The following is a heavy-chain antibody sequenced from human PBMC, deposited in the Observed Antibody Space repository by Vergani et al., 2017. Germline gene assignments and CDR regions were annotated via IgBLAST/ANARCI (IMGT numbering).Heavy chain of an antibody. CDR1: GGTFNSYT. Sequence: QVQLVQSGAEVKKPGSSVKVSCKASGGTFNSYTISWVRQAPGQGLEWMGRIIPILGIANYAQKFQGRVTFTADKSTSTAYMELSSLRSEDTAVYYCARDLSGSFRPGSFDFWGQGTLVTVSS. V-gene: IGHV1-69*08. CDR3: ARDLSGSFRPGSFDF. J-gene: IGHJ4*02. CDR2: IIPILGIA. D-gene: IGHD1-26*01.